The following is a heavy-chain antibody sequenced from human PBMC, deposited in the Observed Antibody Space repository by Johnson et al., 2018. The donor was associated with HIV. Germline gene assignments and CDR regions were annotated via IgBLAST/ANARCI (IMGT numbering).Heavy chain of an antibody. CDR2: VKWNGGST. J-gene: IGHJ3*02. Sequence: VQLVESGGGLVQPGGSLRLSCAASGFGFGSYAMSWVRQAPGKGLEWVSGVKWNGGSTGYADSVKGRFTISRDNSKNTLYLQMNSLRAEDTAVYYCALSGSSVVVAFDIWGQGTMVTVSS. CDR3: ALSGSSVVVAFDI. V-gene: IGHV3-23*04. CDR1: GFGFGSYA. D-gene: IGHD6-6*01.